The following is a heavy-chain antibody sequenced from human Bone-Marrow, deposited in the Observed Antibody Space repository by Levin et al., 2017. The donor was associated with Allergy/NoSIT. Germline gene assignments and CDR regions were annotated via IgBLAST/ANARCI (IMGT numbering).Heavy chain of an antibody. Sequence: TGGSLRLSCTASGFTFGDYAMSWFRQAPGKGLEWVGFIRSKAYGATVDYAASVEGRFTISRDDFKSIAYLQMNSLKTEDTAVYYCTRDPLFYDALAGHHYYMDVWGRGATVTVSS. V-gene: IGHV3-49*03. J-gene: IGHJ6*03. CDR2: IRSKAYGATV. D-gene: IGHD3-9*01. CDR3: TRDPLFYDALAGHHYYMDV. CDR1: GFTFGDYA.